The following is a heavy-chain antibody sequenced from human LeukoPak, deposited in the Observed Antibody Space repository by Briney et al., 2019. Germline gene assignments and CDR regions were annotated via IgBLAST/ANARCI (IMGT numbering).Heavy chain of an antibody. CDR3: ARVGLYGGYKRNYGMDV. J-gene: IGHJ6*02. D-gene: IGHD4-17*01. Sequence: GRSLRLSCAASGFTFSDYDMSWIRQAPGKGLEWVAYISSSGSTIYYADSVKGRFTISRDNAKNSLYLQMNNLRAEDTAVYYCARVGLYGGYKRNYGMDVWGQGTRVTVSS. CDR1: GFTFSDYD. CDR2: ISSSGSTI. V-gene: IGHV3-11*01.